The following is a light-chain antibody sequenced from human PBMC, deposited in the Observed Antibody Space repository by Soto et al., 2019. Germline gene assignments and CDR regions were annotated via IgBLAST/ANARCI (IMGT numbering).Light chain of an antibody. J-gene: IGLJ3*02. CDR2: VNS. CDR1: SSNIGANYA. V-gene: IGLV1-40*01. CDR3: QSYDSSLSGWV. Sequence: QSVLTQPPSVSGAPGQRVTISCTGNSSNIGANYAVHWYQQLPGTAPKLLTYVNSNRPSGVPDRFSASKSGTSASLAITGLQSEDEAEYYCQSYDSSLSGWVFGGGTKLTVL.